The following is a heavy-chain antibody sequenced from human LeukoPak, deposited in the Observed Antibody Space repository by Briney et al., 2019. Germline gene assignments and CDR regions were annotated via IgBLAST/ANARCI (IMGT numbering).Heavy chain of an antibody. J-gene: IGHJ4*02. V-gene: IGHV4-34*01. CDR1: GGSFGGYY. CDR2: INHSGST. D-gene: IGHD3-10*01. Sequence: SETLSLTCAVYGGSFGGYYWSWIRQPPGKGLEWIGEINHSGSTNYNPSLKSRVTISVDTSKNQFSLKLSSVTAADTAVYYCARGHRYYGSGANFGYWGQGTLVTVSS. CDR3: ARGHRYYGSGANFGY.